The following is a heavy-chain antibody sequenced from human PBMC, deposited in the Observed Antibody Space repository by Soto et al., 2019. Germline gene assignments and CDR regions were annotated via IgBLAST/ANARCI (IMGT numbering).Heavy chain of an antibody. V-gene: IGHV3-30*18. CDR3: AKEHYDFWGRGMDV. D-gene: IGHD3-3*01. J-gene: IGHJ6*02. CDR2: ISYDGSNK. Sequence: GGSLRLSCAASGFTFSSYGMHWVRQAPGKGLEWVAVISYDGSNKYYADSVKGRFTISRDNSKNTLYLQMNSLRAEDTAVYYCAKEHYDFWGRGMDVWGQGTTVTVSS. CDR1: GFTFSSYG.